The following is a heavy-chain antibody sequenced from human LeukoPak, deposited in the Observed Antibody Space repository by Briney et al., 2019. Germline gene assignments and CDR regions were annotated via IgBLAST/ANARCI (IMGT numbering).Heavy chain of an antibody. CDR1: DASFSSNTYY. J-gene: IGHJ5*02. CDR3: ARDRQQLGFDP. Sequence: SETLSLTCTVSDASFSSNTYYWGWIRQPPGKGLEWIGSAFNNEGTYYSPSLRRRVTISRDTSKKQLSLRLSSVTAADTAVYYCARDRQQLGFDPWGQGTLVTVSS. D-gene: IGHD6-13*01. CDR2: AFNNEGT. V-gene: IGHV4-39*07.